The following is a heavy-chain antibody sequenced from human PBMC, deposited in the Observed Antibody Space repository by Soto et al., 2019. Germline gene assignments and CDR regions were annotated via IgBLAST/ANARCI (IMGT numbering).Heavy chain of an antibody. CDR1: GFTFSNHV. CDR3: VNGDYY. J-gene: IGHJ4*02. Sequence: GGSLRLSCAASGFTFSNHVMNWVRQAPGRGPEWVSSINRDSNTFYADSVKGRFTISRDNAKDSPYLQMNSLRADDTAVYYCVNGDYYVGQGTLVTVSS. V-gene: IGHV3-48*01. D-gene: IGHD4-17*01. CDR2: INRDSNT.